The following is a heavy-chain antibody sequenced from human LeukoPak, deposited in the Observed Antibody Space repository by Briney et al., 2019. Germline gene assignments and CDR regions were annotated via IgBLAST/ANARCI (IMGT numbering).Heavy chain of an antibody. CDR2: INPNSGNT. CDR3: ARGGSSWGQYNWFDP. V-gene: IGHV1-8*03. D-gene: IGHD6-13*01. CDR1: GYTFTGYY. Sequence: GASVKVSCKASGYTFTGYYMHWVRQAPGQGLEWMGWINPNSGNTGYAQKFQGRVTITRNTSISTAYMELSSLRSEDTAVYYCARGGSSWGQYNWFDPWGRGTLVTVSS. J-gene: IGHJ5*02.